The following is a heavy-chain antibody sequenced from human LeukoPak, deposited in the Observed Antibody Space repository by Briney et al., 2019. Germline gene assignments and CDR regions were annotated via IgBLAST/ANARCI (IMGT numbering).Heavy chain of an antibody. Sequence: PAGGSLRLSCTASGFTFSAYAMMWVRQAPGKGPEWVSAIRGGGGSAFYADSVKGRFTISRDNSKYTLFLQMNSLRAEDTAVYYSARDPNGDYIGAFDMWGPGTMVTVSS. J-gene: IGHJ3*02. V-gene: IGHV3-23*01. CDR2: IRGGGGSA. D-gene: IGHD4-17*01. CDR3: ARDPNGDYIGAFDM. CDR1: GFTFSAYA.